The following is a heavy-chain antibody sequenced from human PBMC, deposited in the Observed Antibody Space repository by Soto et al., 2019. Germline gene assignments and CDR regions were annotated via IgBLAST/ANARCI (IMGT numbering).Heavy chain of an antibody. Sequence: QVQLQESGPGLVKPSGTLSLTCAVSGGSISTNNWWSWVRRPPGKGLEWIEEIYQSGNTNYNSSLKSRVTISIDKSRNEFSLNVRSVTAADTAVYYCARVMGVASGGPLAYWGQGALVSVSS. D-gene: IGHD2-15*01. V-gene: IGHV4-4*02. CDR2: IYQSGNT. J-gene: IGHJ4*02. CDR3: ARVMGVASGGPLAY. CDR1: GGSISTNNW.